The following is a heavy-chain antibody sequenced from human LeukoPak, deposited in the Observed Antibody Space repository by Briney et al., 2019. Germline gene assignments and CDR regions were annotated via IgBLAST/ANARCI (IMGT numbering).Heavy chain of an antibody. D-gene: IGHD3-3*01. Sequence: PSQTLSLTCTVSGGSLSSGGYYWSWIRQPPGKGLEWIGYIYHSGSTYYNPSLKSRVTISVDRSKNQFSLKLSSVTAADTAVYYCARVTYYDFWSGYQYYFDYWGQGTLVTVSS. CDR2: IYHSGST. CDR3: ARVTYYDFWSGYQYYFDY. CDR1: GGSLSSGGYY. V-gene: IGHV4-30-2*01. J-gene: IGHJ4*02.